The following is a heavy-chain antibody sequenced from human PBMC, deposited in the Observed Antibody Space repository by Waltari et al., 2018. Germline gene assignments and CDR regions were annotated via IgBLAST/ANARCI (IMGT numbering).Heavy chain of an antibody. CDR3: ARDLGFGAGDYYYGMDV. V-gene: IGHV4-61*09. Sequence: QVQLQESGPGLVKPSQTLSLTCTVSGGSISSGSYYWSWHRPPAGKGLEWIGFIYTSGSTNYTPSLKSRVTISVDTSKNQVSLKLSSVTAADTAVYYCARDLGFGAGDYYYGMDVWGQGTTVTVSS. CDR1: GGSISSGSYY. D-gene: IGHD3-16*01. J-gene: IGHJ6*02. CDR2: IYTSGST.